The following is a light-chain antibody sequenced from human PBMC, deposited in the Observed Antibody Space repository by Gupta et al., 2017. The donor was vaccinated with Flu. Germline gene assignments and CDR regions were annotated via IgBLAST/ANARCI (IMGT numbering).Light chain of an antibody. J-gene: IGLJ3*02. Sequence: VPISSTGGASNVVAGYNFHCYHQLPATHPNLLIFFNISRPSAVPARFSCSNSATSASLPTIGLQAEDEADDYCQSSDTSMSGMVFGGGTKLTVL. V-gene: IGLV1-40*01. CDR3: QSSDTSMSGMV. CDR1: ASNVVAGYN. CDR2: FNI.